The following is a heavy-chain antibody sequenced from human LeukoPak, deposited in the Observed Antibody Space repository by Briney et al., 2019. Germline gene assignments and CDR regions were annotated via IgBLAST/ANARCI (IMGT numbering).Heavy chain of an antibody. CDR3: ARDPPSGSRRAFDI. Sequence: GSSVKVSCKASGYTFTGYYMHWVRQAPGQGLEWMGWINPNSGGTNYAQKFQGRVTMTRDTSISTAYMELSRLRSDDTAVYYCARDPPSGSRRAFDIWGQGTMVTVSS. J-gene: IGHJ3*02. CDR2: INPNSGGT. V-gene: IGHV1-2*02. D-gene: IGHD6-13*01. CDR1: GYTFTGYY.